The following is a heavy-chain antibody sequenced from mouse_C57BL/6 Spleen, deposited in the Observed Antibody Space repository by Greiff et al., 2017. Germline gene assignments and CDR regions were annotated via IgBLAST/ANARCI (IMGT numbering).Heavy chain of an antibody. J-gene: IGHJ2*01. Sequence: QVHVKQPGAELVKPGASVQLSCKASGYTFTSYWMQWVKQRPGQGLEWIGEIDPSDSYTNYNQQFKGKATLTVDTSSSTAYMQLSRLTSEDSAVYYCAKGVYSNYGFFDYWGQGTTLTVSS. D-gene: IGHD2-5*01. CDR3: AKGVYSNYGFFDY. V-gene: IGHV1-50*01. CDR1: GYTFTSYW. CDR2: IDPSDSYT.